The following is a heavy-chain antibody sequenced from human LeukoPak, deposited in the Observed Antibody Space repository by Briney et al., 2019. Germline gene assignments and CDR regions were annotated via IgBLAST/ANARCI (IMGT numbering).Heavy chain of an antibody. D-gene: IGHD1-14*01. J-gene: IGHJ6*03. CDR1: GGTFSSYA. Sequence: SVKVSCKASGGTFSSYAISLVRQAPGQGLEWMGGIIPIFGTANYAQKFQGRVTITTDESTSTAYMELSSLRSEDTAVYYCARVVTKPYYYYYYYMDVWGKGTTVTVSS. V-gene: IGHV1-69*05. CDR3: ARVVTKPYYYYYYYMDV. CDR2: IIPIFGTA.